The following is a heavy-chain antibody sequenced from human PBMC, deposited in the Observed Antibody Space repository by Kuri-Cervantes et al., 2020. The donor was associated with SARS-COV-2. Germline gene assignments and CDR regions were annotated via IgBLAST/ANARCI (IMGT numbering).Heavy chain of an antibody. D-gene: IGHD1-26*01. Sequence: SETLSLTCTVSGGSISSYYWSWIRQPPGEGLERIGYIYYSGSTYYNPSLKSRVTISVDTSKNQFSLKLSSVTAADTAVYYCASGSYYGLDAFDIWGQGTMVTVSS. CDR3: ASGSYYGLDAFDI. V-gene: IGHV4-59*12. J-gene: IGHJ3*02. CDR2: IYYSGST. CDR1: GGSISSYY.